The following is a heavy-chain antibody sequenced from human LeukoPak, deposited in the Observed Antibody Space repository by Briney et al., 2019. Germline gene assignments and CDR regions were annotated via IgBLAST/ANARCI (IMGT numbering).Heavy chain of an antibody. D-gene: IGHD6-25*01. J-gene: IGHJ4*02. CDR2: ISGSGGST. CDR3: SRDSRIATAGQDS. Sequence: GGSLRLSCAASGFTFSSYAMSWVRQAPGKGLEWVSAISGSGGSTYYADSVKGRFTISRDNSKNTLYLQMNSLRAEDTAVYYCSRDSRIATAGQDSWGQGTLVTVSS. CDR1: GFTFSSYA. V-gene: IGHV3-23*01.